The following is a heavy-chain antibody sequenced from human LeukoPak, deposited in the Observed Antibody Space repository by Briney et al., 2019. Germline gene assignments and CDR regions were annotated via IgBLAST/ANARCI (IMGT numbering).Heavy chain of an antibody. Sequence: SETLSLTCSVSGGSISSSRYYWGWIRQPPGKGLEWIGSIDKGGSTSYNPSLRSRVTISVDTSKNQFSLNLISVTAADTAVYYCATHPYSSENQNYNMDVWGQGTTVTVSS. J-gene: IGHJ6*02. D-gene: IGHD3-22*01. CDR2: IDKGGST. CDR3: ATHPYSSENQNYNMDV. V-gene: IGHV4-39*01. CDR1: GGSISSSRYY.